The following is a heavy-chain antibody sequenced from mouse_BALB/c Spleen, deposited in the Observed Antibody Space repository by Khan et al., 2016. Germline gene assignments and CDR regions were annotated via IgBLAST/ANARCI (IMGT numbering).Heavy chain of an antibody. CDR2: INYDGTN. Sequence: EVQLQESGPGLVKPSQSLSLTCSVTGYSITSDYYWNWVRQFPGNKLEWMGYINYDGTNFNNPSLQNRISITRDTSRNQFFLKLNSVTTEDTGTCYCAREDSSYGFFDVWGAGTTVTVSS. D-gene: IGHD1-1*01. CDR1: GYSITSDYY. V-gene: IGHV3-6*02. CDR3: AREDSSYGFFDV. J-gene: IGHJ1*01.